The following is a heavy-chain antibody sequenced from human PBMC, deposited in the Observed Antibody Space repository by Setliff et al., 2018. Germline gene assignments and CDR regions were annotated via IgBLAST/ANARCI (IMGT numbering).Heavy chain of an antibody. CDR3: ARHVLGYSSSYNWLDP. J-gene: IGHJ5*02. CDR2: IYHSGST. CDR1: GYSISSGYY. V-gene: IGHV4-38-2*01. Sequence: PSETLSLTCAVSGYSISSGYYWGWIRQPPGKGLEWIGSIYHSGSTYYNPSLKSRVTISVDTSKNQFSLKLSSVTAADTAVYYCARHVLGYSSSYNWLDPWGQGTLVTVSS. D-gene: IGHD6-6*01.